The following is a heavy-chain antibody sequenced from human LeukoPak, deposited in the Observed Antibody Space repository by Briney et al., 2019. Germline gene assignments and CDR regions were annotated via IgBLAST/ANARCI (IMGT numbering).Heavy chain of an antibody. D-gene: IGHD6-6*01. J-gene: IGHJ4*02. CDR3: AREGGSSSMFDY. CDR1: VGSISSGGYY. CDR2: IYYSGST. V-gene: IGHV4-31*03. Sequence: SETLSLTCTVSVGSISSGGYYWSWIRQHPGKGLGWIGYIYYSGSTYYNPSLKSRVTISEDTAKNQFSLKLRSVTAADTAVYYCAREGGSSSMFDYWGQGTLVTVSS.